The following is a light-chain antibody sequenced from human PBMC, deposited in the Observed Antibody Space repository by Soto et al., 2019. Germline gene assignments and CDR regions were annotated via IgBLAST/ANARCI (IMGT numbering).Light chain of an antibody. CDR1: QNIGRS. V-gene: IGKV3-15*01. CDR2: GTF. CDR3: HQYNGWPLT. Sequence: EIMMTQSPVTLSVSQGERATLSCRASQNIGRSLAWYQQKPGQSPSLLIYGTFTRAGGVPARFSGGGSGTDFTLTINSLQSEDFAVYYCHQYNGWPLTFGQGTKV. J-gene: IGKJ1*01.